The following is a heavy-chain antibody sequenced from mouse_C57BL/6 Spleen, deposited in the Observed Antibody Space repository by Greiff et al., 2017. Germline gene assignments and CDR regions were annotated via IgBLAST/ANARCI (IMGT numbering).Heavy chain of an antibody. V-gene: IGHV14-1*01. J-gene: IGHJ3*01. Sequence: VQLQQSGAELVRPGASVKLSCTASGFNIKDYYMHWVKQRPEQGLEWIGRIDPEDGDTEYAPKFQGKATMTADTSSTTAYLQLSSLTSEDTAVYYCTTYYGSSLWFAYWGQGTLVTVSA. D-gene: IGHD1-1*01. CDR2: IDPEDGDT. CDR3: TTYYGSSLWFAY. CDR1: GFNIKDYY.